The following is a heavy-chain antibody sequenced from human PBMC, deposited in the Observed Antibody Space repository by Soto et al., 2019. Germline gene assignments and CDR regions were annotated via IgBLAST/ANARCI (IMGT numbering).Heavy chain of an antibody. J-gene: IGHJ3*01. Sequence: QVQLVQSGAEMKKPGASVKVSCKASGYTFSTYGITWVRQAPGQGLDWMGWINPFKGDTNSAARFQDRVTMTTDTSTRTAYMELRCLRSDDTAVYYCARVKVPAAILGAFDLWGQGTLVTVSS. D-gene: IGHD2-2*02. CDR3: ARVKVPAAILGAFDL. CDR1: GYTFSTYG. CDR2: INPFKGDT. V-gene: IGHV1-18*01.